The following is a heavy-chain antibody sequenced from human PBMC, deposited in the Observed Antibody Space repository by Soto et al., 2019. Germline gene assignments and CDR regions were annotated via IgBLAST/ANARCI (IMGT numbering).Heavy chain of an antibody. CDR2: IYHSVST. CDR1: GGSISSGGYS. Sequence: QLQLQESGSGLVRPSQTLSLTCAVSGGSISSGGYSWNWIRQPPGKGLEWIGYIYHSVSTLYNPSRKSRVTISVDKSKNQFSLKLSSVTAADTAVYYCARDQLEGNWFDPWGQGTLVTVSS. J-gene: IGHJ5*02. CDR3: ARDQLEGNWFDP. V-gene: IGHV4-30-2*01. D-gene: IGHD1-1*01.